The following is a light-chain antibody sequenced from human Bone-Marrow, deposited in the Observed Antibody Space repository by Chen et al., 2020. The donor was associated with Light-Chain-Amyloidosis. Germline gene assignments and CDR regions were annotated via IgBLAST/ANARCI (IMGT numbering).Light chain of an antibody. CDR1: SSDVGAYNY. Sequence: QSALTQPASVSGSPGQSITISCTGTSSDVGAYNYVSWYQQYPGKAPKLMIYDVSKRPSGVPDRFSASKSGNTASLTISGLQAEDEADYYCRSYAGIYWVFGGGTKLTVL. V-gene: IGLV2-11*01. J-gene: IGLJ3*02. CDR3: RSYAGIYWV. CDR2: DVS.